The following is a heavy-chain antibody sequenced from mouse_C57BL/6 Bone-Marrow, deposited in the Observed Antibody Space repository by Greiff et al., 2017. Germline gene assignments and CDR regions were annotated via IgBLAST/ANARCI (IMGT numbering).Heavy chain of an antibody. CDR2: IRNKANNHAT. D-gene: IGHD2-2*01. J-gene: IGHJ4*01. Sequence: EVQRVESGGGLVQPGGSMKLSCAASGFTFSDAWMDWVRQSPEKGLEWVAEIRNKANNHATYYAESVKGRFTISRDDSKSSVYLQVNSLRAEDTGIYYCTRGRLRGWMDYWGQGTSVTVSS. V-gene: IGHV6-6*01. CDR1: GFTFSDAW. CDR3: TRGRLRGWMDY.